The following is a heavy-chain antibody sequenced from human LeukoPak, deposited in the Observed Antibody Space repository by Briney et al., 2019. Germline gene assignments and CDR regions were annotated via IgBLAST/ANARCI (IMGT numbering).Heavy chain of an antibody. CDR2: ITYDGYYK. J-gene: IGHJ4*02. Sequence: GTSLRLSCAASGFTFTSYGMHWVRQAPGKGLEWVALITYDGYYKYYSDSVKGRFTISSDTSKNTMYLQMNSLRAEDTAVYYCARDLSPVVRASPMGHWGQGTLVTVS. CDR1: GFTFTSYG. CDR3: ARDLSPVVRASPMGH. D-gene: IGHD3-10*01. V-gene: IGHV3-30*03.